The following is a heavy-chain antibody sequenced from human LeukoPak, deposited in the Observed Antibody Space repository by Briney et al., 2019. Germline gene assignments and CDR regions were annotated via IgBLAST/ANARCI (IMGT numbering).Heavy chain of an antibody. Sequence: PGGSLRLSCVASGFTFSKYWMTRVRQAPGKGLEWVANIRGDGSVKYLLDSVKGRFTISRDNVKNSLSLEMNNLRAEDTAVYYCSRDANYYDSSRHYFDAFDIWGQGTMVTVSS. V-gene: IGHV3-7*01. J-gene: IGHJ3*02. CDR1: GFTFSKYW. CDR3: SRDANYYDSSRHYFDAFDI. CDR2: IRGDGSVK. D-gene: IGHD3-22*01.